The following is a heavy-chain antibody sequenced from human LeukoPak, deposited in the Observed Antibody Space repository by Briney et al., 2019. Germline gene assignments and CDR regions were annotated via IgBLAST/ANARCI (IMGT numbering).Heavy chain of an antibody. CDR1: GFTFSNYA. Sequence: GGSLRLSCAASGFTFSNYAMYWVRQAPGKGLEYVSGISNNGESTYYGNSVQDRFTISRDNSKNTLYLQMDSLRPEDMAVYYCARGRYYGSGPLDAFDIWGQGTMVTVSS. CDR3: ARGRYYGSGPLDAFDI. CDR2: ISNNGEST. D-gene: IGHD3-10*01. V-gene: IGHV3-64*01. J-gene: IGHJ3*02.